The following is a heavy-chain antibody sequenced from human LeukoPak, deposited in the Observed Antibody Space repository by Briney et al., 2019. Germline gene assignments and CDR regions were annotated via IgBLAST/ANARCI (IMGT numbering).Heavy chain of an antibody. CDR1: GYTFTSYG. V-gene: IGHV1-18*01. CDR3: ARDSTRPRIAVAGTPDY. CDR2: ISAYNGNT. J-gene: IGHJ4*02. Sequence: ASGKFSCKASGYTFTSYGISWVRQAPGQGLEWMGWISAYNGNTNYAQKLQGRVTMTTDTSTSTAYMELRSLRSDDTAVYYCARDSTRPRIAVAGTPDYWGQGTLVTVSS. D-gene: IGHD6-19*01.